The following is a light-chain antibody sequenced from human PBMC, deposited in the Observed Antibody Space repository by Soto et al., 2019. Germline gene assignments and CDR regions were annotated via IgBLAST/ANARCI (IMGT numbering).Light chain of an antibody. Sequence: IVLTQSPGTLSLSPWERATLSCRASQSVSSSYLAWYQQKPGQAPRLLIYGASSRATGIPDRFSGSGSGTDFTLTISSLQPEDFATYYCQQSYSTPLTFGGGTKVDIK. CDR2: GAS. J-gene: IGKJ4*01. CDR3: QQSYSTPLT. V-gene: IGKV3-20*01. CDR1: QSVSSSY.